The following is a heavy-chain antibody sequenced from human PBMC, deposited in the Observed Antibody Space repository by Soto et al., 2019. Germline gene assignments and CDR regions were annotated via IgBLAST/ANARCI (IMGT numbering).Heavy chain of an antibody. J-gene: IGHJ2*01. Sequence: GGSLRLSCTASGFTFSFYAMSWVRQAPGKGLEWVSAITGSGGTTYYIDAVKGRFTISRDNSKNTLYLQMNSLRAEDTAVYYCAKEYYYDSSGYYLAYFDLWGRGALVTVSS. V-gene: IGHV3-23*01. CDR1: GFTFSFYA. D-gene: IGHD3-22*01. CDR3: AKEYYYDSSGYYLAYFDL. CDR2: ITGSGGTT.